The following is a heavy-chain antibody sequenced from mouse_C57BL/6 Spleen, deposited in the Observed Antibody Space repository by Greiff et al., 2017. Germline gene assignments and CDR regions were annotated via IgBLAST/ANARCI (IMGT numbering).Heavy chain of an antibody. D-gene: IGHD2-4*01. CDR2: IDPATGGT. CDR1: GYTFTDYE. CDR3: TRSRYDYDGFDY. Sequence: QVQLQQSGAELVRPGASVTLSCKASGYTFTDYEMHWVKQTPVHGLEWIGAIDPATGGTAYNQKFKGKAILTADKSSSTAYMELRSLTSEDSAVYYCTRSRYDYDGFDYWGQGTTLTVSS. V-gene: IGHV1-15*01. J-gene: IGHJ2*01.